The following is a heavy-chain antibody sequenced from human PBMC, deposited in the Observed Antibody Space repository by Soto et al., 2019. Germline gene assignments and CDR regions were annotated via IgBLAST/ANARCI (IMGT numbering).Heavy chain of an antibody. CDR1: GFTFSSYA. CDR2: ISGSGGST. Sequence: EVQLLESGGGLVQPGGSLRLSCAASGFTFSSYAMSWVRQAPGKGLEWVSAISGSGGSTYYADAVKGRFTISRDNSNNTLYLQMNSVRAEDTAVYYCAKERYSSGWSDYWGQGTLVTVSS. CDR3: AKERYSSGWSDY. D-gene: IGHD6-19*01. V-gene: IGHV3-23*01. J-gene: IGHJ4*02.